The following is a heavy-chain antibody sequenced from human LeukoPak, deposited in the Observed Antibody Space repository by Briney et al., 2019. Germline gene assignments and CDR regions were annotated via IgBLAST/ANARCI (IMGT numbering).Heavy chain of an antibody. CDR1: GGSFSNYY. Sequence: SETLSLTCAVYGGSFSNYYWSWIRQPPGKGQEWIGEINDSGRINYNPSLMSRVTVSVDTSKNQFSLRLTSVTATDTAVYYCARRWNYGRNYYIDVWGKGATVSVSS. CDR3: ARRWNYGRNYYIDV. J-gene: IGHJ6*03. CDR2: INDSGRI. V-gene: IGHV4-34*01. D-gene: IGHD1-7*01.